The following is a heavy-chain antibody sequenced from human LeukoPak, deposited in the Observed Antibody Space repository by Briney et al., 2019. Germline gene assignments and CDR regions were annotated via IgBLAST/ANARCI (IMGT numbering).Heavy chain of an antibody. J-gene: IGHJ4*02. CDR3: ATTSYGDYSNDY. V-gene: IGHV3-21*01. Sequence: GGSLRLSCAASGFTFSTYSMNWVRQAPGKGLEWVSSISSGSSYISYADSVKGRFTISRDNATNSLYLQMNSLRAEDTAVYYCATTSYGDYSNDYWGQGTLVTVSS. CDR1: GFTFSTYS. D-gene: IGHD4-17*01. CDR2: ISSGSSYI.